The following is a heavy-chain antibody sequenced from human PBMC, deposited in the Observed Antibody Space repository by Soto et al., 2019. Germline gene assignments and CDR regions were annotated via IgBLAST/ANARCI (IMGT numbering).Heavy chain of an antibody. CDR3: ARRQNHNWFDP. Sequence: QVQLVQSGAEVKKPGASVKVSCKASGYTFTSYGISWVRQAPGQGLEWMGWISAYNGNTNHAQKLQGRVTMTTDTSERIAYVELRSLRSDDTAVYYCARRQNHNWFDPRGPGTLVTVSS. CDR2: ISAYNGNT. J-gene: IGHJ5*02. V-gene: IGHV1-18*01. CDR1: GYTFTSYG.